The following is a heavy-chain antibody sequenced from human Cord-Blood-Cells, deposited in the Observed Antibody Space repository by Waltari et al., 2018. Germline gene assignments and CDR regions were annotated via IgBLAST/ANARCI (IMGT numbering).Heavy chain of an antibody. CDR2: INHSEST. CDR1: GGSFSGYY. CDR3: ARGDYYDSSGYYYYYYYGIDV. Sequence: QVQLQQWGAGLLKPSETLSLTCAVYGGSFSGYYWSWIRQPPGKGLEWIGEINHSESTNYNPSLKSRVTISVDTSKNQFSLKLSSVTAADTAVYYCARGDYYDSSGYYYYYYYGIDVWGQGTTVTVSS. V-gene: IGHV4-34*01. J-gene: IGHJ6*02. D-gene: IGHD3-22*01.